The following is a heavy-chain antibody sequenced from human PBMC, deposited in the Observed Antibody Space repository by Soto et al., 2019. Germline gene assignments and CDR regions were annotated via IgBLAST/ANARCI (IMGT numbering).Heavy chain of an antibody. CDR2: IERKTDGVTT. Sequence: EVQLVESGGGLVKPGGSLRLSCAASGFTFSNAWMNWVRQAPGKGLEWVGRIERKTDGVTTDYGAPGKGRFTISRDDSKSTRELQMSSLKIEHTAAYFCTTDAATLGYGRSDTCYSHCMDVWGPGNAVIVSS. J-gene: IGHJ6*02. CDR1: GFTFSNAW. D-gene: IGHD2-2*01. V-gene: IGHV3-15*04. CDR3: TTDAATLGYGRSDTCYSHCMDV.